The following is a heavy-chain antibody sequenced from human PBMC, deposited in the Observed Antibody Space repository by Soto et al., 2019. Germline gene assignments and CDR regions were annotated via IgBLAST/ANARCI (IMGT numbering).Heavy chain of an antibody. CDR2: ISSSSSYI. V-gene: IGHV3-21*01. Sequence: GGSLRLSCAASGFTFSSYSMNWVRQAPGKGLEWVSSISSSSSYIYYADSVKGRFTISRDNAKNSLYLQMNSLRAEDTAVYYCARDRWFWDASYLYYYYYMDVWGKGTTVTVSS. J-gene: IGHJ6*03. D-gene: IGHD3-10*01. CDR1: GFTFSSYS. CDR3: ARDRWFWDASYLYYYYYMDV.